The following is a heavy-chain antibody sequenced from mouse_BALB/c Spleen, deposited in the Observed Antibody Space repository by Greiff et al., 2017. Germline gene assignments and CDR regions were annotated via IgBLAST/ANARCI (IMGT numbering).Heavy chain of an antibody. D-gene: IGHD4-1*01. J-gene: IGHJ1*01. V-gene: IGHV1-7*01. CDR1: GYTFTSYW. CDR2: INPSTGYT. Sequence: VQLQQSGAELAKPGASVKMSCKASGYTFTSYWMQWVKQRPGQGLAWIGYINPSTGYTEYNQKFKDKATLTADKSSSTAYMQLSSLTSEDSAVYYCARSANWDDGYFDVWGAGTTVTVSS. CDR3: ARSANWDDGYFDV.